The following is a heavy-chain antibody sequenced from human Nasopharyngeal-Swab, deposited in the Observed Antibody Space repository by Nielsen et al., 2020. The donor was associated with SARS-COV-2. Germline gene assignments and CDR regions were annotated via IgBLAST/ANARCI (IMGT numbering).Heavy chain of an antibody. CDR2: INHSGST. CDR3: ARAHYDYVWGTYRDY. V-gene: IGHV4-34*01. D-gene: IGHD3-16*02. CDR1: VRSFRGYY. Sequence: SQTLSLTCAVYVRSFRGYYWSWIRQPPGKGLEWIGEINHSGSTNYNPSLKSRVTISVDTSKNQFSLKLSSVTAADTAVYYCARAHYDYVWGTYRDYWGQGTLVTVSS. J-gene: IGHJ4*02.